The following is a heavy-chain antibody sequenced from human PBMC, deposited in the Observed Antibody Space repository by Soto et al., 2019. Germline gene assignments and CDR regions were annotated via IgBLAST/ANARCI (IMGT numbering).Heavy chain of an antibody. J-gene: IGHJ6*03. CDR3: AKNGCSYPACYPYYYYVDV. Sequence: EVQLLEAGGGLGQPGGSLRLSCAASGFRLSDSAVSLVRQAPGKGLEWGSSLTVTGDSAFYSDSVKGRFTISRDISKSTLYLQMNSLRAEDTAVYYCAKNGCSYPACYPYYYYVDVWGRGTTVTVSS. D-gene: IGHD2-15*01. CDR1: GFRLSDSA. V-gene: IGHV3-23*01. CDR2: LTVTGDSA.